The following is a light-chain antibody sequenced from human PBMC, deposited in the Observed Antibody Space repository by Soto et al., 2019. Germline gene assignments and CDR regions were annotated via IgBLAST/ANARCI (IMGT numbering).Light chain of an antibody. V-gene: IGKV1-39*01. CDR1: QSITTS. CDR2: GAS. Sequence: DVQLTQSQACLSSCIGDTVSISCRSSQSITTSVNWYQQKSGRPPALLICGASALQIGVPHRFSASGSGADFTLTITGLQHQDFATYYCQQSYSLPRTFGQGTKVDIK. CDR3: QQSYSLPRT. J-gene: IGKJ1*01.